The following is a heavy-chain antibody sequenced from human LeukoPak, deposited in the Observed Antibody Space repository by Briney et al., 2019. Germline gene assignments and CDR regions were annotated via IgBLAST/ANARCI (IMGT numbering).Heavy chain of an antibody. CDR3: ARVSGCSSTSCYTVDWFDP. V-gene: IGHV4-59*12. Sequence: SETLSLTYTVSGGSISSYYWSWIRQPPGKGLEWIGYIYYSGSTYYNPSLKSRVTISVDTSKNQFSLKLSSVTAADTAVYYCARVSGCSSTSCYTVDWFDPWGQGTLVTVSS. J-gene: IGHJ5*02. D-gene: IGHD2-2*02. CDR2: IYYSGST. CDR1: GGSISSYY.